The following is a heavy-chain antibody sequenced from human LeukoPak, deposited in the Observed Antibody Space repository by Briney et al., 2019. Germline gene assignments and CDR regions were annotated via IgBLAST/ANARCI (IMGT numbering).Heavy chain of an antibody. CDR1: GYTFTGYY. Sequence: ASVKVSCKASGYTFTGYYMHWVRQAPGRGLEWMGWINPNSGGTYYAQTFQGRVTMTRDTSISIHYMELSSLRSDDSAVYYCARDQRGSGYSAYWGQGTLVTVSS. CDR2: INPNSGGT. CDR3: ARDQRGSGYSAY. V-gene: IGHV1-2*02. D-gene: IGHD3-22*01. J-gene: IGHJ4*02.